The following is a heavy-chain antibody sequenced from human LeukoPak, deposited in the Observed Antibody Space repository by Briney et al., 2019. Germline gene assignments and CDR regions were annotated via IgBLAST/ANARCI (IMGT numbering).Heavy chain of an antibody. V-gene: IGHV1-69*13. CDR1: GGTFSSYA. CDR2: IIPIFGTA. D-gene: IGHD2-2*02. Sequence: ASVKVSCKASGGTFSSYAISWVRQASGQGLEWMGGIIPIFGTANYAQKFQGRVTITADESTSTAYMELSSLRSEDTAVYYCLASRGYCSSTSCYMIDYWGQGTLVTVSS. CDR3: LASRGYCSSTSCYMIDY. J-gene: IGHJ4*02.